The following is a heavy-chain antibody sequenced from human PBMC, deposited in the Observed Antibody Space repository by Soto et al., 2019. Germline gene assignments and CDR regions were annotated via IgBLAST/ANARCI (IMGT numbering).Heavy chain of an antibody. CDR1: GGYISSYF. CDR3: ARLGRECDALDI. CDR2: IYYSGST. Sequence: PSDTLSLACTYPGGYISSYFCSWIGQPPGKVLEWIGYIYYSGSTNYNPSLKSRVTISVDPSKNQFSLKLSSVTAAVTAVYYCARLGRECDALDIWGQGTMVTGSS. D-gene: IGHD1-26*01. J-gene: IGHJ3*02. V-gene: IGHV4-59*08.